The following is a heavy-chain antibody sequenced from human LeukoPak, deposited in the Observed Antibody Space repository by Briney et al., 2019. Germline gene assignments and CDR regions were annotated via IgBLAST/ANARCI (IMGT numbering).Heavy chain of an antibody. Sequence: GGSLRLSCAASGFTFSSYGMHWVRQAPGKGLEWVAVIWYDGSNKYYADSVKGRFTISRDNSKNTLYLQMNSLRAEDTAVYYCAKAVIGFDPWGQGTLVTVSS. CDR2: IWYDGSNK. J-gene: IGHJ5*02. CDR3: AKAVIGFDP. V-gene: IGHV3-33*06. CDR1: GFTFSSYG.